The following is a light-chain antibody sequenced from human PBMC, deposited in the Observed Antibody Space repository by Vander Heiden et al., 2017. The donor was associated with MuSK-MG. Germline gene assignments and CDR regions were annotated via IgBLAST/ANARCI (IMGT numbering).Light chain of an antibody. CDR2: GAS. Sequence: EIVMTQSPATLSVSPGERATLTCRASQSVSSNLGWYQQKPGQAPRLLIYGASTRATGIPARFSGSGSGTEFTLTISSLQSEDFAVYYCQQDDKWPITFGQGTRLEIK. CDR3: QQDDKWPIT. V-gene: IGKV3-15*01. J-gene: IGKJ5*01. CDR1: QSVSSN.